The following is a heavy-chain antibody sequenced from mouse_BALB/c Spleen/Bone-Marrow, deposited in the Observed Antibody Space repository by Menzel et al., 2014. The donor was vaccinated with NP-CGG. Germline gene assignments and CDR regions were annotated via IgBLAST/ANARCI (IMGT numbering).Heavy chain of an antibody. V-gene: IGHV1-54*03. D-gene: IGHD1-2*01. CDR2: INPGSGGT. CDR3: SRQTATFFDY. J-gene: IGHJ2*01. Sequence: VQLQQSGAELVRPGTSVKVSCKASGYAFTNYLIEWVKQRPGQGLEWIGVINPGSGGTNYNERFKDKATLTADESSSTAYMQLSRLTSDDSAVYFCSRQTATFFDYWGQGTTLTVSS. CDR1: GYAFTNYL.